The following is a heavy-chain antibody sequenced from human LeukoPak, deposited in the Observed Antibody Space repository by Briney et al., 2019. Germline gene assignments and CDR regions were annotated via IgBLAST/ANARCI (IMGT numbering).Heavy chain of an antibody. CDR3: ARVYSGYEDN. CDR2: ISSNGGST. CDR1: GFTFSSYA. V-gene: IGHV3-64*01. J-gene: IGHJ4*02. D-gene: IGHD5-12*01. Sequence: GGSLRLSCAASGFTFSSYAMHWVRQAPGKGLEYVSAISSNGGSTYYANSVKGRFTISRDNSKNTLYLQMGSLRAEDMAVYYCARVYSGYEDNWGQGTLVTVSS.